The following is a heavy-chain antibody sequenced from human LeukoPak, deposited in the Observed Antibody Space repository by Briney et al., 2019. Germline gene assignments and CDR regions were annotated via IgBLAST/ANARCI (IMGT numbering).Heavy chain of an antibody. V-gene: IGHV4-59*08. D-gene: IGHD4-17*01. J-gene: IGHJ4*02. Sequence: SETLSLTCTVSGGSIRYYYWSWMPQPPKKGLEWIGYIYYSGSTKYNPSLKSQITISVDTSKNQFSLKLSSVTAADTAMYYCARQGNGDLYYFDYWGQGTLVTVSS. CDR2: IYYSGST. CDR1: GGSIRYYY. CDR3: ARQGNGDLYYFDY.